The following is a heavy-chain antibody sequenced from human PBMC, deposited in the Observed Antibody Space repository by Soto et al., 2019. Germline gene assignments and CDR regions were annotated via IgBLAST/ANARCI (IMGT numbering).Heavy chain of an antibody. CDR2: ITYNGDNT. CDR3: ARYIRGPTVFYFDF. Sequence: PGGSLRLSCAASRFTFSSYAMTWVRQAPGKGLEWVSVITYNGDNTYYADSVKGRFTISRDNSKDTVHLQMNSLRAEDTAVYYCARYIRGPTVFYFDFWGPGVLVTVSS. D-gene: IGHD5-18*01. V-gene: IGHV3-23*01. J-gene: IGHJ4*02. CDR1: RFTFSSYA.